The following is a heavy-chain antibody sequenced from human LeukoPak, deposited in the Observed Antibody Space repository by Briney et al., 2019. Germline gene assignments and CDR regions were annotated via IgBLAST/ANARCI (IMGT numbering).Heavy chain of an antibody. CDR3: AKDFLYNVVDY. V-gene: IGHV3-53*01. Sequence: PGGSLRLSCAVSGITVSSNYISWVRQAPVKGLEWVSVVYSGGSTYYAASVKGRFTVSRDNSKNTLHLQMNSLRAEDTAVYYCAKDFLYNVVDYWGQGTLVAVSS. CDR2: VYSGGST. D-gene: IGHD3-10*01. J-gene: IGHJ4*02. CDR1: GITVSSNY.